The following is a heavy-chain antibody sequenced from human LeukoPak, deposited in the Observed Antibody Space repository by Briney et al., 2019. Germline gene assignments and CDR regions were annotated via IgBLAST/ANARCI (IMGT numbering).Heavy chain of an antibody. V-gene: IGHV3-30*02. CDR3: ARIIGAFGTYRYDS. CDR1: GFTFSSYG. CDR2: IRYDGSNK. Sequence: GGSLRLSSAASGFTFSSYGMHWVRQAPDKGLEWVAFIRYDGSNKYYADSVKGRFTISRDNSKNTLYLQMNSLRAEDTAVYYCARIIGAFGTYRYDSWGQGTLVSVSS. D-gene: IGHD3-16*02. J-gene: IGHJ4*02.